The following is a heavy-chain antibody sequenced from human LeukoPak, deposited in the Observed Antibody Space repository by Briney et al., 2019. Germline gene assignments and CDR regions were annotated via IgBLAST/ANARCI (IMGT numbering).Heavy chain of an antibody. J-gene: IGHJ4*02. Sequence: GGSLRLSRAASGFTLSDYYMSWIRQAPGKGLEWVSYSSSSGSTIYYADSVKGRFAISRDNAKNSLYLQMNSLRAEDTAVYYCARRRDFIDYWGQGTLVTVSS. CDR3: ARRRDFIDY. D-gene: IGHD3/OR15-3a*01. CDR1: GFTLSDYY. V-gene: IGHV3-11*01. CDR2: SSSSGSTI.